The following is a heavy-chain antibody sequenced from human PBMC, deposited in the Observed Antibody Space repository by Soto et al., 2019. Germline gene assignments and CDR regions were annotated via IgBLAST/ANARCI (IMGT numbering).Heavy chain of an antibody. CDR1: GYTFFTYD. D-gene: IGHD4-17*01. V-gene: IGHV1-18*01. Sequence: QVHLVQSGVEVKTPGASVKVSCQASGYTFFTYDISWVRQAPGQRLEWMGWISTYRGDTKYAQKFQGRVTMTTDTYPNTAYLELRSRRSDDTAVYYCARHHGPRPSENWFDPWGQGTLVTVSS. J-gene: IGHJ5*02. CDR2: ISTYRGDT. CDR3: ARHHGPRPSENWFDP.